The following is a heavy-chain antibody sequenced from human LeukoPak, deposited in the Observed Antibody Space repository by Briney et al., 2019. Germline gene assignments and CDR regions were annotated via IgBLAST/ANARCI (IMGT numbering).Heavy chain of an antibody. D-gene: IGHD5-24*01. CDR2: IYYSGST. J-gene: IGHJ4*02. Sequence: NASETLSLTCTVSGGSISSSSYYWGWIRQPPGKGLKWIGSIYYSGSTYYNPSLKSRVTISVDTSKNQFSLKLSSVTAADTAVYYCGRDLRRDGYNRPVDYWGQGTLVTVSS. CDR3: GRDLRRDGYNRPVDY. CDR1: GGSISSSSYY. V-gene: IGHV4-39*07.